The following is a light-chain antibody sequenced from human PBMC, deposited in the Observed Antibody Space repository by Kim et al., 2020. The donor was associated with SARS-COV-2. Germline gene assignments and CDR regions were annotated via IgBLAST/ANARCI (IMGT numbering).Light chain of an antibody. CDR1: QTVIDY. CDR3: QQRSNCPRT. J-gene: IGKJ1*01. Sequence: EVVLTQSPATVSLSPGETATLSCRASQTVIDYLAWYQQKPGQAPRLLIYDASHRATGIPARFRGSGSGTDFTLIISGLEAEDSAVYYCQQRSNCPRTFGQGTKVDIK. CDR2: DAS. V-gene: IGKV3-11*01.